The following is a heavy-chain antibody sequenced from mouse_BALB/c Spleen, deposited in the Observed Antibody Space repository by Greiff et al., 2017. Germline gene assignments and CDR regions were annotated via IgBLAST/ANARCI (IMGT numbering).Heavy chain of an antibody. Sequence: EVQLVETGGGLVQPKGSLKLSCAASGFTFNTNAMNWVRPAPGKGLEWVARIRSKSNNYATYYADSVKDRFTISRDDSQSMLYLQMNNLKTEDTAMYYCVREEDGYDGGFDDWGQGTTLTVSS. D-gene: IGHD2-2*01. J-gene: IGHJ2*01. CDR1: GFTFNTNA. V-gene: IGHV10S3*01. CDR3: VREEDGYDGGFDD. CDR2: IRSKSNNYAT.